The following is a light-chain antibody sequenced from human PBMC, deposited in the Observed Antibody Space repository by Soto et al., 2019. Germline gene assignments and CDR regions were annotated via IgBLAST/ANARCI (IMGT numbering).Light chain of an antibody. V-gene: IGLV2-14*01. J-gene: IGLJ2*01. Sequence: QSVLTQPASVSGSPGQSITISCTGTSRDVGGYNYVSWYQQHPGKAPKLMIYEVSNWPSGVSNRFSGSKSGNTASLTISGLQGEDEADYYCSSYASTSTVLFGGGTKLTVL. CDR1: SRDVGGYNY. CDR3: SSYASTSTVL. CDR2: EVS.